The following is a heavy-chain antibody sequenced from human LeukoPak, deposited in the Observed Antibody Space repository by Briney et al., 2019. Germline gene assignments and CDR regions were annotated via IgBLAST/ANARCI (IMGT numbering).Heavy chain of an antibody. V-gene: IGHV1-69*02. CDR1: GGTFSSYT. J-gene: IGHJ4*02. CDR3: AEGYYFDY. CDR2: IIPILGIA. Sequence: ASVKVSCKASGGTFSSYTISWVRQAPGQGREGMGRIIPILGIANYAQKFQGRVTITADKSTRTAYMELSSLRSEDTAVYYCAEGYYFDYWGQGTLVTVSS.